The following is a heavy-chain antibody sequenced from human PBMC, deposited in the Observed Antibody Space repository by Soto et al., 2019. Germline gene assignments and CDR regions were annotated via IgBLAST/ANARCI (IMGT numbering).Heavy chain of an antibody. CDR1: GGSISGDS. CDR3: ARDSGRKYYDFWSGYDYGMDV. Sequence: QVQLQESGPGLVKPSETLSLTCTVSGGSISGDSWSWIRQSPGKGLEWIGYISYSGSTNYNPSLKGRVTISVDTSKNQFSLKLSSVTAADTAVYYCARDSGRKYYDFWSGYDYGMDVWGQGTTVTVSS. D-gene: IGHD3-3*01. CDR2: ISYSGST. J-gene: IGHJ6*02. V-gene: IGHV4-59*01.